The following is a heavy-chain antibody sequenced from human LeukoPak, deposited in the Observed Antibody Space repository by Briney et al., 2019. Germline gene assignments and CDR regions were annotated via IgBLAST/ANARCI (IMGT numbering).Heavy chain of an antibody. CDR2: ISSSGSTI. CDR3: FFKQKTAYEIWSGYYWLDY. J-gene: IGHJ4*02. D-gene: IGHD3-3*01. V-gene: IGHV3-48*03. CDR1: GFTFSSYE. Sequence: GGSLRLFCAASGFTFSSYEMNWVRQAPGKGLEWVSYISSSGSTIYYADSVKGRFNISRDNAKNSLYLQMNSLGAEDTAVYFFFFKQKTAYEIWSGYYWLDYWGQGTLVTVSS.